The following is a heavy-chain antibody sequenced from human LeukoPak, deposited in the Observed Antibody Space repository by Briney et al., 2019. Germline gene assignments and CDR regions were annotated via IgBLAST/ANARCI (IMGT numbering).Heavy chain of an antibody. D-gene: IGHD3-10*01. V-gene: IGHV3-23*01. J-gene: IGHJ3*02. Sequence: VGSLRLSCAASGFTFSSYSMSWVRQAPGKGLEWVSCISGNGGSTYYADSVKGRFTISRDNSKNTLYLQMNSLRAEDTAVYYCAKDNYYGSGSYDTDAFDIWGQGTMVTVRS. CDR1: GFTFSSYS. CDR3: AKDNYYGSGSYDTDAFDI. CDR2: ISGNGGST.